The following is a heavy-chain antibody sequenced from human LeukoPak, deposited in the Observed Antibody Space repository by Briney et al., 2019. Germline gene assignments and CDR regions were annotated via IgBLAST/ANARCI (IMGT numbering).Heavy chain of an antibody. CDR2: MYQDGSEK. Sequence: GGSLRLSCAASGFIFSSYWVTWVRQAPGKGLEWVANMYQDGSEKYYVDSVKGRFTISRDNAKNSLYLQMNSLRAEDTAVYYCAKSLLTTATGTGRAFDIWGQGTMVTVSS. V-gene: IGHV3-7*03. CDR1: GFIFSSYW. CDR3: AKSLLTTATGTGRAFDI. J-gene: IGHJ3*02. D-gene: IGHD4-11*01.